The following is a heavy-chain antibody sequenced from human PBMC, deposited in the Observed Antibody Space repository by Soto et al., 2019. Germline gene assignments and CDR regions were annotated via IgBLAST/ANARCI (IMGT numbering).Heavy chain of an antibody. V-gene: IGHV1-24*01. CDR2: FDPEDGET. Sequence: ASVQVSCKVSGYTLTELSMHWVRQAPGKGLEWMGGFDPEDGETIYAQKFQGRVTMTEDTSTDTAYMELSSLRSEDTAVYYCATSVRDMVRGVITPFDPWGQGTLVTVSS. J-gene: IGHJ5*02. CDR3: ATSVRDMVRGVITPFDP. D-gene: IGHD3-10*01. CDR1: GYTLTELS.